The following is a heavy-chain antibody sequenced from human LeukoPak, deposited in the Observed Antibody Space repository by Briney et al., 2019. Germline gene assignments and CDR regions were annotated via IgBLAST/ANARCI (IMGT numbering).Heavy chain of an antibody. CDR1: GFTFSSYG. Sequence: GGSLRLSCAASGFTFSSYGMHWVRQAPGKGLEWVAVISYDGSNKYYADSVKGRFTISRDNSKNTLYLQMNSLRAEDTAVYYCAKPDLIAAAGSLYYFDYWGQGTLVTVSS. V-gene: IGHV3-30*18. CDR2: ISYDGSNK. J-gene: IGHJ4*02. D-gene: IGHD6-13*01. CDR3: AKPDLIAAAGSLYYFDY.